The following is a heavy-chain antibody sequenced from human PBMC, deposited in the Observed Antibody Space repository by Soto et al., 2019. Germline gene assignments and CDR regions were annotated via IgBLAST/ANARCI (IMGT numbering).Heavy chain of an antibody. CDR1: GYTFTSYD. CDR3: ARGGAEGSGWLTDYYGMDV. Sequence: QVQLVQSGAEVKKPGASVKVSCKASGYTFTSYDINWVRQATGQGLEWMGWMNPNSGNTGYAQKFQGRVTITRNTSISTAYMELSSLRSEDTAVYYCARGGAEGSGWLTDYYGMDVWGQGTTVTVSS. J-gene: IGHJ6*02. V-gene: IGHV1-8*01. D-gene: IGHD6-19*01. CDR2: MNPNSGNT.